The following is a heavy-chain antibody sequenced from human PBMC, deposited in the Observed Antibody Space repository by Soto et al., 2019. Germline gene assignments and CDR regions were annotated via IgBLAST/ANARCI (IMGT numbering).Heavy chain of an antibody. CDR3: ARGGPNIVVVPAAHYYYYYGMDV. V-gene: IGHV1-69*01. CDR1: GGTFSSYA. D-gene: IGHD2-2*01. Sequence: QVQLVQSGAEVKKPGSSVKVSCKASGGTFSSYAISWVRQAPGQGLEWMGGIIPIFGTANYAQKFQGRVTITADESTSTAYMELSSLRSEDTAVYYCARGGPNIVVVPAAHYYYYYGMDVWGQGTTVTVSS. J-gene: IGHJ6*02. CDR2: IIPIFGTA.